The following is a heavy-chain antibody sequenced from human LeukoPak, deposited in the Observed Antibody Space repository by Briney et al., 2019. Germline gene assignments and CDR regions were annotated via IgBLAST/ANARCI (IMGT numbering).Heavy chain of an antibody. Sequence: SETLSLTCTVSGGSISSYYWSWIRQPPGKGLEWIGYIYYSGSTNYNLSLKSRVTISVDTSKNQFSLKLSTVTAADTAVYYCARMSPYYYDSSGYYYFDYWGQGTLVTVSS. V-gene: IGHV4-59*01. CDR1: GGSISSYY. J-gene: IGHJ4*02. D-gene: IGHD3-22*01. CDR2: IYYSGST. CDR3: ARMSPYYYDSSGYYYFDY.